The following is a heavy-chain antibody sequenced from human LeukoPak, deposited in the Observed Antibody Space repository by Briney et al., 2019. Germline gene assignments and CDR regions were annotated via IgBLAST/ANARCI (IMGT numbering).Heavy chain of an antibody. CDR1: GGTFSSYA. Sequence: SVKVSCKASGGTFSSYAISWVRQAPGQGLEWMGGIIPIFGTANYVQKFQGRVTITADESTSTAYMELSSLRSEDTAVYYCAAYCSGGSCYSEGGYYYGMDVWGKGTTVTVPS. CDR3: AAYCSGGSCYSEGGYYYGMDV. D-gene: IGHD2-15*01. V-gene: IGHV1-69*13. J-gene: IGHJ6*04. CDR2: IIPIFGTA.